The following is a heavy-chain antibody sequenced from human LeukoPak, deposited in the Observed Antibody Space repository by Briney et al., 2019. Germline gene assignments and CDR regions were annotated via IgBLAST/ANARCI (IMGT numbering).Heavy chain of an antibody. Sequence: PGGSLRLSCAASGFTFSSYAMSWVRQAPGKGLEWVSAISGSGGSTYYADSVKGRFTISRDNSKNTLYLQMNSLRAEDTAVYYCAKDKFGVVVITLDPWGQGTLVTVSS. V-gene: IGHV3-23*01. CDR3: AKDKFGVVVITLDP. CDR2: ISGSGGST. CDR1: GFTFSSYA. J-gene: IGHJ5*02. D-gene: IGHD3-22*01.